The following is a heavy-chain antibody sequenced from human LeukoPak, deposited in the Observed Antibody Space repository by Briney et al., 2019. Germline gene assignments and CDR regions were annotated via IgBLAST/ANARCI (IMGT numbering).Heavy chain of an antibody. J-gene: IGHJ4*02. CDR3: ARTVARIGY. Sequence: GGSLRLSCAAPGFTFSSYEMNWVRQAPGKGLEWVSHISSSGSTIYYTDSVKGRFTISRDNSKNLLYLQMNSLRAEDTATYYCARTVARIGYWGQGTLVTVSS. CDR1: GFTFSSYE. CDR2: ISSSGSTI. V-gene: IGHV3-48*03. D-gene: IGHD4-23*01.